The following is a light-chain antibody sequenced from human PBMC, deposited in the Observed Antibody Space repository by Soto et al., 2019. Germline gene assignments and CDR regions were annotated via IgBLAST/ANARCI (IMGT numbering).Light chain of an antibody. J-gene: IGLJ2*01. V-gene: IGLV3-9*01. CDR1: SIGSKN. Sequence: SYELTQPLSLSVALGQTARISCGGNSIGSKNVHWYQQKPSQAPVVVIYRDRNRPSGIPDRVSGSNSGNTATLIISGAQAGDDADYYCQVWDSSAVVFGGGTKLTVL. CDR3: QVWDSSAVV. CDR2: RDR.